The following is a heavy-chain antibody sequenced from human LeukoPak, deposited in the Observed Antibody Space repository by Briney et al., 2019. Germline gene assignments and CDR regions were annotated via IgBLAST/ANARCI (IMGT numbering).Heavy chain of an antibody. CDR3: VTGSQIREADY. CDR1: GGSFSGYY. Sequence: SETLSLTCAVYGGSFSGYYWSWIRQPPGKGLEWIGEINHSGSTNYNPSLKSRVTISVDTSKNQFSLKLSSVTAADTAVYYCVTGSQIREADYWGQGTLVTVSS. D-gene: IGHD5-24*01. V-gene: IGHV4-34*01. J-gene: IGHJ4*02. CDR2: INHSGST.